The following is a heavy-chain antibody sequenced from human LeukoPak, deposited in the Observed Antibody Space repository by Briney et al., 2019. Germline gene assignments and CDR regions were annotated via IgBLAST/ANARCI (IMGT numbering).Heavy chain of an antibody. CDR2: ISSSGSTI. D-gene: IGHD3-10*01. J-gene: IGHJ6*02. Sequence: GGTLRLSCAASGFTFSSYEMNWVCQAPRKGLEWVSYISSSGSTIYYADSVKGRFTISRDNAKNSLYLQMNSLRAEDTVVYYCARDEVNYYYGMDVWGQGTTVTVSS. CDR3: ARDEVNYYYGMDV. CDR1: GFTFSSYE. V-gene: IGHV3-48*03.